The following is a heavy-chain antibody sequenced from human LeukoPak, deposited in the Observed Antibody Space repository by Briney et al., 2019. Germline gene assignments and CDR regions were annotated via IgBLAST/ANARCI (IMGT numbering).Heavy chain of an antibody. J-gene: IGHJ6*02. D-gene: IGHD3-22*01. V-gene: IGHV3-21*03. CDR3: ARDGTDYYDSSGYYLVQYYYYYYGMDV. Sequence: GGSLRLSCAASGFTFSSYSMNWVRQAPGKGLEWVSSISSSSSYIYYADSVKGRFTISRDNAKNSLYLQMNSPRAEDTAVYYCARDGTDYYDSSGYYLVQYYYYYYGMDVWGQGTTVTVSS. CDR2: ISSSSSYI. CDR1: GFTFSSYS.